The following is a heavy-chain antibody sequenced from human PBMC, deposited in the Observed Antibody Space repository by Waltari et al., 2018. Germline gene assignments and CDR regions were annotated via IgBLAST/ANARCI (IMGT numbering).Heavy chain of an antibody. CDR1: GGSISSRSYY. J-gene: IGHJ4*02. D-gene: IGHD3-10*01. CDR3: ARQSMGWFGEFNHVSDY. CDR2: IYYSGST. Sequence: QLQLQESGPGLVKPSETLSLTCTVSGGSISSRSYYWGWIRQPPGKGLEWIGSIYYSGSTYYNPSLKSRVTISVDTSKNQFSLKLSAVTAADTAVYYCARQSMGWFGEFNHVSDYWGQGTLVTVSS. V-gene: IGHV4-39*01.